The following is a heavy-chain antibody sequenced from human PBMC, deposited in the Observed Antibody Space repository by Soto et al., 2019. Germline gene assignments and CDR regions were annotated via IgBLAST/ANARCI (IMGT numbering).Heavy chain of an antibody. CDR2: ISYDGSNK. CDR1: GFTFSSYA. J-gene: IGHJ5*02. V-gene: IGHV3-30-3*01. CDR3: ARWNLEGGWFDP. D-gene: IGHD1-1*01. Sequence: GGSLRLSCAASGFTFSSYAMHWVRQAPGKGLEWVAVISYDGSNKYYADSVKGRFTISRDNSKNTLYLQMDSLRAEDTAVYYCARWNLEGGWFDPWGQGTLVTVSS.